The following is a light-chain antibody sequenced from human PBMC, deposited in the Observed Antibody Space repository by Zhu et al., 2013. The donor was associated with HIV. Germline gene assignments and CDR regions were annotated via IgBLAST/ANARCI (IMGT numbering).Light chain of an antibody. CDR3: QQCYSTPLT. V-gene: IGKV1-39*01. CDR2: AAS. CDR1: QSISSY. J-gene: IGKJ4*01. Sequence: DMQMTQSPSSLSASVGDRVTITCRASQSISSYLNWYQQKPGKAPRLLIYAASNLQSGVPSRFSGSGSGTDFTLTISNLEPEDFAAYFCQQCYSTPLTFGGGTKVEIK.